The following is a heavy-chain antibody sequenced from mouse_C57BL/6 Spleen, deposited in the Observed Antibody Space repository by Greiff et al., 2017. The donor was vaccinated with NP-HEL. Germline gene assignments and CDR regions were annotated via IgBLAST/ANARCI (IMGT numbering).Heavy chain of an antibody. Sequence: EVQVVESGGGLVKPGGSLKLSCAASGFTFSDYGMHWVRQAPEKGLEWVAYISSGSSTIYYADTVKGRFTISRDNAKNTLFLQMTSLRSEDTAMYYCARRDTYRGDYAMDYWGQGTSVTVSS. CDR1: GFTFSDYG. CDR2: ISSGSSTI. V-gene: IGHV5-17*01. CDR3: ARRDTYRGDYAMDY. J-gene: IGHJ4*01.